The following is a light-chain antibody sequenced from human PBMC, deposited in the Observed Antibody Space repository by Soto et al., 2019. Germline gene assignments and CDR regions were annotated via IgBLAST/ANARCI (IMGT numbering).Light chain of an antibody. V-gene: IGKV3-20*01. CDR3: QQYGTSPCT. CDR2: DAA. J-gene: IGKJ2*02. CDR1: QSFISTY. Sequence: PGERASLSCRASQSFISTYLAWYQQKPGQAPRLLIFDAASRAPGIPDRFIGSGSGTDFTLTISRLEPEDFAVYFCQQYGTSPCTFGQGTKLEIK.